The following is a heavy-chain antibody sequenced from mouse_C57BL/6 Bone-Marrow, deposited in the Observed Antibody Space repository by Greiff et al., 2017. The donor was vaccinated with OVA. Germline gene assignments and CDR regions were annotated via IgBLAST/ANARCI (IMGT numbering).Heavy chain of an antibody. Sequence: DVMLVESGGGLVKPGGSLKLSCAASGFTFSSYAMSWVRQTPEKRLEWVATISDGGSYTSYPDTVKGRFTISRDTAKNNLYLQMSHLKSEDTAMYYCARDGGAYWGQGTLVTVSA. D-gene: IGHD1-1*02. J-gene: IGHJ3*01. CDR2: ISDGGSYT. CDR3: ARDGGAY. V-gene: IGHV5-4*01. CDR1: GFTFSSYA.